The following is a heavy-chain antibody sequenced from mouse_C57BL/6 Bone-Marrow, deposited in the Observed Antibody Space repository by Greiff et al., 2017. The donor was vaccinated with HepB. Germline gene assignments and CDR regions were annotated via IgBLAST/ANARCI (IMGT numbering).Heavy chain of an antibody. CDR2: ISDGGSYT. CDR3: ARVLLRSYYAMDY. Sequence: DVQLQESGGGLVKPGGSLKLSCAASGFTFSSYAMSWVRQTPEKRLEWVATISDGGSYTYYPDNVKGRFTISRDNAKNNLYLQMSHLKSEDTAMYYCARVLLRSYYAMDYWGQGTSVTVSS. V-gene: IGHV5-4*01. CDR1: GFTFSSYA. J-gene: IGHJ4*01. D-gene: IGHD1-1*01.